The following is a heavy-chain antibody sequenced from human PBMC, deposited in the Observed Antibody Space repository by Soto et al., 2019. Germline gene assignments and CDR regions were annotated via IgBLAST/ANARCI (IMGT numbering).Heavy chain of an antibody. V-gene: IGHV4-4*02. Sequence: QVQLQESGPGLVEPSGTLSLTCAVSGGSVSSTNWWSWVRQPPGKGLEWIGEIYHSGSTYYNPSLKSRVTISVDKPKNQSSLRLSSVTAAGTAVYFCARDRTVSAMGSFDYWGQGTLVTVSA. CDR3: ARDRTVSAMGSFDY. CDR2: IYHSGST. CDR1: GGSVSSTNW. D-gene: IGHD4-4*01. J-gene: IGHJ4*02.